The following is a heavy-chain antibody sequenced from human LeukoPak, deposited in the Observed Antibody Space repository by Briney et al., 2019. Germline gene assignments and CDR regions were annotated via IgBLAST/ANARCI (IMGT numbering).Heavy chain of an antibody. CDR2: ISYSGST. D-gene: IGHD5-12*01. J-gene: IGHJ2*01. CDR1: GGSISSYF. V-gene: IGHV4-59*08. Sequence: SETLSLTCTVSGGSISSYFWSWLRQPPGKRLEWIGYISYSGSTDYNPSLKSRVTLSVDTSKNRLSLKLSSVTAADTAVYYCARKSSRGGFNGYDFWYFDLWGRGTLDTVSS. CDR3: ARKSSRGGFNGYDFWYFDL.